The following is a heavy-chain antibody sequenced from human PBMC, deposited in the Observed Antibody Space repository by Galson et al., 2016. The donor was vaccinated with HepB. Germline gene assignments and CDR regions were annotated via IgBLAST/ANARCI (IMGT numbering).Heavy chain of an antibody. J-gene: IGHJ4*02. CDR2: ISWNSGSS. D-gene: IGHD3-16*01. CDR1: GFTFYDYA. V-gene: IGHV3-9*01. CDR3: AKSIGNSKYGGNSFDY. Sequence: SLRLSCAASGFTFYDYAMHWVRQAPGKGLEWVSGISWNSGSSDYADSVKGRFTISRDNAKNSLYLQMNSLRPEDTAFYYCAKSIGNSKYGGNSFDYWGRGTLVTVSS.